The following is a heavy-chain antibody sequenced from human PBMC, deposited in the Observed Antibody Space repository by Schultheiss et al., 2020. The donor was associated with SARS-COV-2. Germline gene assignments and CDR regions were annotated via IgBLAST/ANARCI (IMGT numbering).Heavy chain of an antibody. CDR1: GFTFSSYG. V-gene: IGHV3-23*01. J-gene: IGHJ4*02. CDR2: ISGSGGST. D-gene: IGHD4-23*01. Sequence: GGSLRLSCAASGFTFSSYGMHWVRQAPGKGLEWVSAISGSGGSTYYADSVKGRFTISRDNSKNTLYLQMNSLRAEDTAVYYCARAKWGATTTVVIRWGQGTLVTVSS. CDR3: ARAKWGATTTVVIR.